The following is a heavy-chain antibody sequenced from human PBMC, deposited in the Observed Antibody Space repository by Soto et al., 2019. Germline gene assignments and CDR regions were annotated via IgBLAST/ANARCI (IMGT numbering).Heavy chain of an antibody. CDR2: ISGENGDT. CDR1: GYTFTTFG. Sequence: QVQVVQSGAEVKKPGASVKVACKASGYTFTTFGMSWVRQAPGQGVEWMGWISGENGDTNSAQRFQDRVTMTTDTSTNTAYMELRSLTSDDTAVYFCAICYCSAGSCFTCWHFDLWGRGTLVTVSS. D-gene: IGHD2-15*01. CDR3: AICYCSAGSCFTCWHFDL. V-gene: IGHV1-18*01. J-gene: IGHJ2*01.